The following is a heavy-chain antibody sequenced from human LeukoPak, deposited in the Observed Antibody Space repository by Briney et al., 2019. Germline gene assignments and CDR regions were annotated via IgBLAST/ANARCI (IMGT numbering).Heavy chain of an antibody. D-gene: IGHD4/OR15-4a*01. Sequence: PGGSLRLSCAASGFTFSSYGMNWVRQAPGKGLEWVAVISYDGSNKYYADSVKGRFTISRDNSKNTLYLQMNSLRAEDTAVYYCARRAGAYSHPYDYWGQGTLVTVSS. CDR2: ISYDGSNK. CDR1: GFTFSSYG. CDR3: ARRAGAYSHPYDY. J-gene: IGHJ4*02. V-gene: IGHV3-30*03.